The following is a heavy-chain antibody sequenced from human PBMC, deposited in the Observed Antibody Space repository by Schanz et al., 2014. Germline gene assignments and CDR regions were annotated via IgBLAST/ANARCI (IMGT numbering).Heavy chain of an antibody. Sequence: EVQLVESGGGLVQPGGSLTLSCAASGFTFSSYLMSWVRQAPGKGLEWVSGIGGSGGSTDYADSVKGRFTISRDNSKNTVHLQMNSLRAEDTAVYFCAKDRQTTVNRVGYYYGMDVWGQGTTVTVSS. V-gene: IGHV3-23*04. CDR2: IGGSGGST. CDR3: AKDRQTTVNRVGYYYGMDV. J-gene: IGHJ6*02. CDR1: GFTFSSYL. D-gene: IGHD4-4*01.